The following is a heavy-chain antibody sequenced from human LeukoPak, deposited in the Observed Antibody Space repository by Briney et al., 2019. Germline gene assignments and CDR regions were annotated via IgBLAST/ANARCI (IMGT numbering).Heavy chain of an antibody. CDR3: ARTDTAMAPFDY. J-gene: IGHJ4*02. Sequence: SQTLSLTCTVSGGSISSGGYYWNWIRQHPGKGLEWIGYIYYSGSTYYNPSLKSRVTISVDTSKNQFSLKLSSVTAADTAVYYCARTDTAMAPFDYWGQGTLVTVSS. D-gene: IGHD5-18*01. CDR1: GGSISSGGYY. CDR2: IYYSGST. V-gene: IGHV4-31*03.